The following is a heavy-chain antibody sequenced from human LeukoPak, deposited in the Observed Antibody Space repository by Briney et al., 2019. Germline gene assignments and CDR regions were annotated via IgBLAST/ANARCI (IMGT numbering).Heavy chain of an antibody. Sequence: TGGSLRLSCAASGFTFSDFYMSWIRHAPGKGLEWVSAISGSGGSTYYADSVKGRFTISRDNSKNTLYLQMNSLRAEDTAVYYCAKRVFSSVGFFVVVPAAIWGGFDYWGQGTLVSVSS. CDR2: ISGSGGST. CDR3: AKRVFSSVGFFVVVPAAIWGGFDY. V-gene: IGHV3-23*01. CDR1: GFTFSDFY. D-gene: IGHD2-2*02. J-gene: IGHJ4*02.